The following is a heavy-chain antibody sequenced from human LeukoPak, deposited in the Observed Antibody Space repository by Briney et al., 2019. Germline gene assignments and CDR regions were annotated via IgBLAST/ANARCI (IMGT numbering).Heavy chain of an antibody. D-gene: IGHD2-8*01. Sequence: PGGSLRLSCAASGFTFSSYAMSWVRQAPGKGLEWVAIITATGDTAYYADSVKGRFTISRDNSRNTVYMQMDSLRAEDTAIYYCAGAGGEDIVLMVYANFDYWGQGTLVTVSS. CDR1: GFTFSSYA. CDR3: AGAGGEDIVLMVYANFDY. CDR2: ITATGDTA. V-gene: IGHV3-23*01. J-gene: IGHJ4*02.